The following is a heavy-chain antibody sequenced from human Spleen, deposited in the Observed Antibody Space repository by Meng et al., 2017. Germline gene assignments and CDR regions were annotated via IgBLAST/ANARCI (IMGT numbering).Heavy chain of an antibody. Sequence: QVHLQESRQVRVKPSGTLSLTCPVSGASISHSKWWSRLRQPPGKGLQWIGDIYHSGTTHYNPSLKSRVNMSVDKSKNQFSLRLSSVTASDTAVYYCARGGDSENWFGPWGQGILVTVSS. J-gene: IGHJ5*02. D-gene: IGHD3-22*01. CDR1: GASISHSKW. CDR2: IYHSGTT. CDR3: ARGGDSENWFGP. V-gene: IGHV4-4*02.